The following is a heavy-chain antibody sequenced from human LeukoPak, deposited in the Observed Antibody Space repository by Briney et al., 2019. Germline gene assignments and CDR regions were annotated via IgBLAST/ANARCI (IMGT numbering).Heavy chain of an antibody. D-gene: IGHD4-17*01. CDR1: VFTFSNYA. Sequence: GCSLRLSCLASVFTFSNYAMTWVGPAPAKGPKWVSAISGSGGSTYSADSAKGPFTISRDNSKNTLYLQMNSLTVEDTAVYYCAKVSTVTTWDYFAYWGQGTLVTVSS. CDR2: ISGSGGST. V-gene: IGHV3-23*01. J-gene: IGHJ4*02. CDR3: AKVSTVTTWDYFAY.